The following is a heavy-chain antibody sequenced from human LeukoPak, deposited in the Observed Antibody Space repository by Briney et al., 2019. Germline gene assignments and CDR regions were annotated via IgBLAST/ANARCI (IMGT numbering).Heavy chain of an antibody. Sequence: ASVKVSCKASGYSFTSYYMHWVRQAPGQGLEWMGIINPSGDSTSYAQRFQGRVTMTRDMSTSTDYMELSSLRAEDTAVYYCAKGGQPPKQGPLDYWGQGTQVTVSS. J-gene: IGHJ4*02. CDR2: INPSGDST. V-gene: IGHV1-46*01. CDR3: AKGGQPPKQGPLDY. D-gene: IGHD6-13*01. CDR1: GYSFTSYY.